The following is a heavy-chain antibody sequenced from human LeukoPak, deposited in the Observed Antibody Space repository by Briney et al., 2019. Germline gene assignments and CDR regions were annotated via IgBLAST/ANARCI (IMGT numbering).Heavy chain of an antibody. CDR1: GFSFDDHT. CDR3: ARSTAMVTWGSFDI. D-gene: IGHD5-18*01. V-gene: IGHV3-43*01. Sequence: GGSLRLSCAASGFSFDDHTMNWVRQAPGKGLEWVSLITWDGGTTYNADSVKGRCTISRDNIKYSLYLQMNSLRTEDTALYYCARSTAMVTWGSFDIWGQGTLVTVSS. CDR2: ITWDGGTT. J-gene: IGHJ3*02.